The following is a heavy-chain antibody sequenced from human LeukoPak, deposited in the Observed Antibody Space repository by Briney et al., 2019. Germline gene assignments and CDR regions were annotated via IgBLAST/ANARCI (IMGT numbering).Heavy chain of an antibody. D-gene: IGHD3-9*01. CDR1: GGTFSSYA. CDR2: ITPILGIA. V-gene: IGHV1-69*04. Sequence: SVKVSCKASGGTFSSYAISWVRQAPGQGLEWMGRITPILGIANYAQKFQGRVTITADKSTSTAYMELSSLRSEDTAVYYCAAREYYDILTGYYDFDYWGQGTLVTVSS. CDR3: AAREYYDILTGYYDFDY. J-gene: IGHJ4*02.